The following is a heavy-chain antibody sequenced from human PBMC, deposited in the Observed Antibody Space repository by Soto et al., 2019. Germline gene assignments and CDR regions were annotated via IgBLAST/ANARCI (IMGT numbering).Heavy chain of an antibody. CDR2: IIPIFGTA. V-gene: IGHV1-69*13. Sequence: SVKVSCKASGGTYSSYAISWVQPEHEQGLEWMGGIIPIFGTANYAQKFQGRVTITADESTSTAYMELSSLRSEDTAVYYCARVVLGCSGGSCYSGGNWFDPWGQGTLVTVSS. CDR3: ARVVLGCSGGSCYSGGNWFDP. J-gene: IGHJ5*02. CDR1: GGTYSSYA. D-gene: IGHD2-15*01.